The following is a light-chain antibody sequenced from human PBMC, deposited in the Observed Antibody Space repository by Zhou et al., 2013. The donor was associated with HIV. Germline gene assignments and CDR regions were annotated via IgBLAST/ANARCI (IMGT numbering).Light chain of an antibody. CDR1: QSVDSD. CDR2: RAS. Sequence: EVVLTQSPVTLSLSPGERVTLSCRASQSVDSDLAWYQQKPGQAPRLLIYRASTRATGIPARFSGSGSGTEFTLTISSLRPEDFAIYYCQSYSDWPPLYTFGQGTKLEIK. CDR3: QSYSDWPPLYT. V-gene: IGKV3-15*01. J-gene: IGKJ2*01.